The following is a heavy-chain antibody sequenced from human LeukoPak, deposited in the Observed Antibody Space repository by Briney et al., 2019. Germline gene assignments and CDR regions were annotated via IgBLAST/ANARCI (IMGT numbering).Heavy chain of an antibody. V-gene: IGHV1-46*01. CDR1: GYTFTSYY. Sequence: GASVKVSCKASGYTFTSYYMHWVRQAPGQGLEWMGIINPSGGSTSYAQKFQGRVTMTRDMSTSTVYMELSSLRSGDTAVYYCARDPVAGHYYYYYMDVWGKGTTVTVSS. CDR3: ARDPVAGHYYYYYMDV. CDR2: INPSGGST. J-gene: IGHJ6*03. D-gene: IGHD6-19*01.